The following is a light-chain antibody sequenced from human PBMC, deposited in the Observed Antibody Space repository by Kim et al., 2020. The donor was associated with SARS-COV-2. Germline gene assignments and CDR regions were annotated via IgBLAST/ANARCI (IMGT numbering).Light chain of an antibody. CDR1: SSNTGSNV. Sequence: GQGVTISCSGSSSNTGSNVVNWYQQLPGTPPKLLIYSNDYRPSGVPDRFSGSKSGTSASLAISGLQSEDEADYYCVAWDDSLNGSVFGGGTQLTVL. CDR3: VAWDDSLNGSV. CDR2: SND. V-gene: IGLV1-44*01. J-gene: IGLJ3*02.